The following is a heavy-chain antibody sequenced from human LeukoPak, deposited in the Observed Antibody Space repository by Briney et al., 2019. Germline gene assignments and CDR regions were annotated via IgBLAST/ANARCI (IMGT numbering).Heavy chain of an antibody. CDR2: IYYSGST. J-gene: IGHJ5*02. D-gene: IGHD3-9*01. V-gene: IGHV4-39*07. CDR1: GGSISSSSYY. CDR3: ARDPGLYYDILTGYYKTDWFDP. Sequence: SETLSLTCTVSGGSISSSSYYWGWIRQPPGKGLEWIGSIYYSGSTYYNPSLKSRVTISVDTSKNQFSLKLSSVTAADTAVYYCARDPGLYYDILTGYYKTDWFDPWGQGTLVTVSS.